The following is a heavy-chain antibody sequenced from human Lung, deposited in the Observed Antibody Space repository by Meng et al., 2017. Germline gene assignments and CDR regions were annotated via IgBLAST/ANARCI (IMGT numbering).Heavy chain of an antibody. J-gene: IGHJ4*02. CDR1: GGSFSDYY. Sequence: VPLQQWGPGLFKPSGTLSLTFVVSGGSFSDYYWSWIRQPPGKGLEWIGEINHSGSTNYNPSLESRATISVDTSQNNLSLKLSSVTAADSAVYYCARGPTTMAHDFDYWGQGTLVTVSS. V-gene: IGHV4-34*01. CDR2: INHSGST. CDR3: ARGPTTMAHDFDY. D-gene: IGHD4-11*01.